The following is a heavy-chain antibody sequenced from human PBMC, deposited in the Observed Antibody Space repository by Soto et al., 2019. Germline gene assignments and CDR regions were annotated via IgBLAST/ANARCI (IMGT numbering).Heavy chain of an antibody. J-gene: IGHJ4*02. CDR1: GFTISDYY. D-gene: IGHD3-22*01. CDR2: SRNKANSYTT. CDR3: VRSYGIVVFDY. Sequence: EVQLVESGGGLVQPGGSLRLSCAASGFTISDYYIDWVRQAPGKGLEWVGRSRNKANSYTTEYAASVKGRFTFSRDDSKNSLYLQMNSLKIEDTAEYYCVRSYGIVVFDYWGQGTLVTVSS. V-gene: IGHV3-72*01.